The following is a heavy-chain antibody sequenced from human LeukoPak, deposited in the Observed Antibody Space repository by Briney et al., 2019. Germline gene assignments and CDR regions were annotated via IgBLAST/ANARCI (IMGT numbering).Heavy chain of an antibody. J-gene: IGHJ4*02. D-gene: IGHD4-23*01. CDR1: GFTFSSYA. V-gene: IGHV3-23*01. CDR2: ISGSGGST. Sequence: PAGGSLRLSGAASGFTFSSYAMSWVRQAPGKGLEWVSAISGSGGSTYYADSVKGRFTISRDNSKNTLYLQMNSLRAEDTAVYYCAKDLRVDYGGKRTYYFDYWGQGTLVTVSS. CDR3: AKDLRVDYGGKRTYYFDY.